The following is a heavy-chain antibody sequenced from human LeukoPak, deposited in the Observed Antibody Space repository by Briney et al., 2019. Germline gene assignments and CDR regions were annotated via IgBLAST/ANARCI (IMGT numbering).Heavy chain of an antibody. CDR2: INHSGST. CDR3: ARGRYCSGGSCYEG. J-gene: IGHJ4*02. Sequence: SETLSLTCAVYGGSFRGYYWSWIRQPPGKGLEWIGEINHSGSTNYNPSLKSRVTISVDTSKNQFSLKLGSVTAADTAVYYCARGRYCSGGSCYEGWGQGTLVTVSS. D-gene: IGHD2-15*01. V-gene: IGHV4-34*01. CDR1: GGSFRGYY.